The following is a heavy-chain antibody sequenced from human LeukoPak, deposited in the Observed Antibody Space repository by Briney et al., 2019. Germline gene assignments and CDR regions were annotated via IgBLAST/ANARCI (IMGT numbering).Heavy chain of an antibody. CDR1: GFSFDDHA. J-gene: IGHJ4*02. D-gene: IGHD3-9*01. CDR2: ISWNGNNK. Sequence: GGSLRLSCVASGFSFDDHAMHWVRQAPGKGLEWVSGISWNGNNKGYVDSVRGRFTISRDNAKNSLYLQMNSLRAEDTALYYCAKDMRDYDVFTGYFPFDYWGQGTLVAVSS. V-gene: IGHV3-9*01. CDR3: AKDMRDYDVFTGYFPFDY.